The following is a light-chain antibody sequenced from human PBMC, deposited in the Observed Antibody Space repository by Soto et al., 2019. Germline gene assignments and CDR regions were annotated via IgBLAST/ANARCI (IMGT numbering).Light chain of an antibody. CDR1: QSISSW. CDR2: DAS. Sequence: DIEKIQSPSTMTASIGGRVTITCRASQSISSWLAWYQQKPGKAPKLLIYDASSLESGVPSRFSGSGSGTEFTLTISSLQPDDFATYYCQHGWTFGQGTKVEI. V-gene: IGKV1-5*01. J-gene: IGKJ1*01. CDR3: QHGWT.